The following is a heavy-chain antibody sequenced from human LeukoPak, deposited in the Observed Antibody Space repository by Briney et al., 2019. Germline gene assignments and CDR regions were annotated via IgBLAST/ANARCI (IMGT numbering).Heavy chain of an antibody. D-gene: IGHD3-10*01. CDR3: AGSMSGATVGC. CDR2: INTNTGNP. J-gene: IGHJ4*02. V-gene: IGHV7-4-1*02. CDR1: GGTFSSYA. Sequence: ASVKVSCKASGGTFSSYAISWVRQAPGQGLEWMGWINTNTGNPTYAQGFTGRFVFSLDSSVSTAYLQINSLKAEDTAVYYCAGSMSGATVGCWGQGTLVTVSS.